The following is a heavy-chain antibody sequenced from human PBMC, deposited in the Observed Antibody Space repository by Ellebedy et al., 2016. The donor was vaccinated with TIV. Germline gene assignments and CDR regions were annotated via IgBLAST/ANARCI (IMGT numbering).Heavy chain of an antibody. CDR2: IYDSETT. V-gene: IGHV4-61*01. Sequence: SETLSLTCTVSGGSLNSATYYWSWIRQSPGKGLEFIGYIYDSETTNYSPSLKSRITISLDTSNNQFSLKLSSVTAADTAVYYCARGYYDWGNSYHFDHWGQGTLVTASS. CDR3: ARGYYDWGNSYHFDH. D-gene: IGHD3-16*01. CDR1: GGSLNSATYY. J-gene: IGHJ4*02.